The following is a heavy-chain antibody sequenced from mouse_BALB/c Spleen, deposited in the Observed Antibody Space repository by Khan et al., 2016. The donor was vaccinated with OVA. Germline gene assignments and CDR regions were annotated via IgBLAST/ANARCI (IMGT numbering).Heavy chain of an antibody. CDR2: IDPFSGET. CDR1: GYSFTSYC. V-gene: IGHV1S135*01. D-gene: IGHD2-2*01. Sequence: MQLEESGPELKKPGASVKISCKASGYSFTSYCINWVIQSLGKSLEWIGYIDPFSGETTYTHNFKGRATLIVDKSSSTAYIHLSNLTSEDSAIYYCTRHGYVAWFTVWGEGTLVTVSA. CDR3: TRHGYVAWFTV. J-gene: IGHJ3*01.